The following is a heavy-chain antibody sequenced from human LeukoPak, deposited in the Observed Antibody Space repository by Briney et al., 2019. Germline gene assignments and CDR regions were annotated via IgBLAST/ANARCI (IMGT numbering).Heavy chain of an antibody. D-gene: IGHD5-24*01. Sequence: SETLSLTCTVSGGSISSYYWSWIRQPPGKGLEWIGYIYYSGSTNYNPSLKSRVTISVDTSKNQFSPKLSSVTAADTAVYYCARSRHVEMATIFDYWGQGTLVTVSS. V-gene: IGHV4-59*01. CDR1: GGSISSYY. J-gene: IGHJ4*02. CDR3: ARSRHVEMATIFDY. CDR2: IYYSGST.